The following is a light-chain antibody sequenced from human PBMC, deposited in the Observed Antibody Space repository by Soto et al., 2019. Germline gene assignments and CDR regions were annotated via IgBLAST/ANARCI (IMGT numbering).Light chain of an antibody. CDR2: AVT. CDR1: SSDVGGYNY. CDR3: SSYTGRNPV. V-gene: IGLV2-14*01. Sequence: QSALTQPASGSGSLGQSVTISCTGTSSDVGGYNYVSWYQHHPGKAPKLMIYAVTDRPSGVSNRFSGSKSGNTASLTLSGLQAEDEADYYCSSYTGRNPVFGTGTKLTVL. J-gene: IGLJ1*01.